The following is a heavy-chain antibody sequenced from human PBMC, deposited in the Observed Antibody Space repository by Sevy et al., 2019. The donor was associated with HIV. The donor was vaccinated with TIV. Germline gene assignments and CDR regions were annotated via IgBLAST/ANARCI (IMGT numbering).Heavy chain of an antibody. J-gene: IGHJ6*02. CDR1: GFSFTNYA. Sequence: GGSLRPSCAASGFSFTNYAISWVRQAPGKGLEWVSVITSDGYSTYYADSVKGRFTISRDNSKNTVFLQMNSLRAEDTAVYYCAKEKHYDSSYAMDVWGQGTTVTVSS. D-gene: IGHD3-22*01. CDR2: ITSDGYST. V-gene: IGHV3-23*01. CDR3: AKEKHYDSSYAMDV.